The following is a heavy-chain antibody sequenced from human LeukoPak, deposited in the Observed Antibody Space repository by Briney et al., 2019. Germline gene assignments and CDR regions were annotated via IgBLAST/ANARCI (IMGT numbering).Heavy chain of an antibody. CDR2: ISGSGGST. Sequence: GGSLRLSCAASGFTFSTYAMSWVRQAPGKGLEWVSAISGSGGSTYYADSVKGRFTISRDNSKNSLYLQMNSLKAEDTAVYYCAKADYYADNLFDYWGQGTLVTVSS. J-gene: IGHJ4*02. CDR1: GFTFSTYA. V-gene: IGHV3-23*01. D-gene: IGHD3-10*01. CDR3: AKADYYADNLFDY.